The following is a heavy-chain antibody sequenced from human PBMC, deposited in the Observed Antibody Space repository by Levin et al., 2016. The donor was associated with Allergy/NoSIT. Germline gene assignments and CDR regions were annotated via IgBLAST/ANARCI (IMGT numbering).Heavy chain of an antibody. Sequence: SETLSLTCTVSGGSIRSYYWGWIRQPPGKGPEYIGHIYYSGSTDYNPSLKSRVTISVDTSKNQFSLRLSSVTAADTAVYYCARLRDYGAGNYAYTMDVWGQGTTVTVSS. J-gene: IGHJ6*02. CDR3: ARLRDYGAGNYAYTMDV. CDR2: IYYSGST. D-gene: IGHD3-10*01. V-gene: IGHV4-59*08. CDR1: GGSIRSYY.